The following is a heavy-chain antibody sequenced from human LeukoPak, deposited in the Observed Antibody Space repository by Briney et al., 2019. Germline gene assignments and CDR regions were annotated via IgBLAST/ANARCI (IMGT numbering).Heavy chain of an antibody. CDR1: GGSFSGYY. J-gene: IGHJ4*02. D-gene: IGHD1-1*01. V-gene: IGHV4-34*01. Sequence: KPSETLSLTCAVYGGSFSGYYWSWIRQPPGKGLEWIGEINHSGSTNYNPSLKSRVTISVDTSKNQFSLKLSSVTAADTAVYYCARGVAGTTPGCFDYWGQGTLVTVSS. CDR3: ARGVAGTTPGCFDY. CDR2: INHSGST.